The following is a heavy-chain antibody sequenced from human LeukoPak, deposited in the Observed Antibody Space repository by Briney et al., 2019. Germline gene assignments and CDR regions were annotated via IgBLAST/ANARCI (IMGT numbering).Heavy chain of an antibody. J-gene: IGHJ5*02. CDR2: VSRFGGTT. Sequence: GGSLRLSCAASGFTFSSYAMNWVRQAPGKGLEWVSAVSRFGGTTYYADSAKGRFTISRDNSNNTVYLQMNSLRVGDTALYYCVKHVGSRWSNNRFDPWGQGTLVTVS. CDR1: GFTFSSYA. CDR3: VKHVGSRWSNNRFDP. V-gene: IGHV3-23*01. D-gene: IGHD6-13*01.